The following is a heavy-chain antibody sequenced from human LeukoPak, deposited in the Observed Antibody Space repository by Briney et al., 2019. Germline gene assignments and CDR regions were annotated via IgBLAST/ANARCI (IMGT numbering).Heavy chain of an antibody. D-gene: IGHD6-19*01. CDR2: IYYSGST. CDR1: GGSISSSSYC. V-gene: IGHV4-39*07. J-gene: IGHJ4*02. Sequence: PSETLSLTCTVSGGSISSSSYCWGWIRQPPGKGLEWIGSIYYSGSTYYNPSLKSRVTISVDTSKNQFSLKLSSVTAADTAVYYCARMGGSVAGRGYFDYWGQGALVTVSS. CDR3: ARMGGSVAGRGYFDY.